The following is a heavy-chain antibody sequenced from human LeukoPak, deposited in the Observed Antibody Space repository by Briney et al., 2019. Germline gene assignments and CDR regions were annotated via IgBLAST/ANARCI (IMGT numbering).Heavy chain of an antibody. CDR3: AKLGHGGYYSYMDV. V-gene: IGHV3-23*01. D-gene: IGHD3-16*01. CDR2: ISTDGTT. Sequence: QSGGSLRLSCAVSGFTFANYAMTWVRQAPGKGLESVSSISTDGTTYYAHSVKGRFTLSRDNSKNTLYLQMSSLRAEDTAVYYCAKLGHGGYYSYMDVWGKGTTVTVSS. CDR1: GFTFANYA. J-gene: IGHJ6*03.